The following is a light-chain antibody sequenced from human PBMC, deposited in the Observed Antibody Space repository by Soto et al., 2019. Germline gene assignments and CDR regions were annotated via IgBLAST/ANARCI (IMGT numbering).Light chain of an antibody. J-gene: IGKJ4*01. CDR3: QQYGNSPLT. V-gene: IGKV3-20*01. Sequence: IVLSQSPGTLSLSKGERATVSCRSSQSVRSSYFAWYQQKPGQAPRLLIFGASTRAPGIPDRFSGSGSGTDFTLTISKLEPEDFALFYCQQYGNSPLTFGGGTKVDIK. CDR1: QSVRSSY. CDR2: GAS.